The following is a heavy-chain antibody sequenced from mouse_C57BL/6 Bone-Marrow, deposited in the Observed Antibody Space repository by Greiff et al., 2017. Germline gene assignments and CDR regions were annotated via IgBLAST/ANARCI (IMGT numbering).Heavy chain of an antibody. D-gene: IGHD2-10*02. CDR3: ARGRYGNPFAY. CDR2: IYPSDSET. CDR1: GYTFTSYW. V-gene: IGHV1-61*01. Sequence: VKLVESGAELVRPGSSVKLSCKASGYTFTSYWMDWVKQRPGQGLEWIGNIYPSDSETHYNQKFKDKATLTVDKSSSTAYMQLSSLTSEDSAVYYCARGRYGNPFAYWGQGTLVTVAA. J-gene: IGHJ3*01.